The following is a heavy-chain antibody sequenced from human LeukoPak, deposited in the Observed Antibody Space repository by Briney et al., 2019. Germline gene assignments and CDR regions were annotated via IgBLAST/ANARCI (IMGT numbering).Heavy chain of an antibody. CDR1: GFTFSDHY. V-gene: IGHV3-11*04. J-gene: IGHJ6*03. CDR3: ARDPPELPSADYYYYYMDV. D-gene: IGHD1-7*01. Sequence: GGSLRLSCAASGFTFSDHYMSWIRQAPGKGLEWVSYISSSGTTIYYADSVKGRFTISRDNAKNSLYLQMNSLRAEDTAVYFCARDPPELPSADYYYYYMDVWGKGTTVTVSS. CDR2: ISSSGTTI.